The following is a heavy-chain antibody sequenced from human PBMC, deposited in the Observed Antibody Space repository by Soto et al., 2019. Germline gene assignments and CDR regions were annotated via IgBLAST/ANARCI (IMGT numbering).Heavy chain of an antibody. CDR3: ARGRSSPLAGSLDY. Sequence: SVKVSCKASGGTFSSYAISWVRQAPGQGLEWMGGIIPIFGTANYAQKFQGRVTITADESTSTAYMELSSLRSEDTAVYYCARGRSSPLAGSLDYWRQGTLVTVSS. CDR2: IIPIFGTA. J-gene: IGHJ4*02. V-gene: IGHV1-69*13. CDR1: GGTFSSYA. D-gene: IGHD6-13*01.